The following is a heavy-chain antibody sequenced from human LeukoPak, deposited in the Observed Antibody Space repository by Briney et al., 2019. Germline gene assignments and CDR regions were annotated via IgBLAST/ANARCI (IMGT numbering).Heavy chain of an antibody. CDR2: MNPNSGNT. J-gene: IGHJ5*02. CDR3: ARTPKQWLVSDP. Sequence: ASVKVSCKASGYTFTSYDINWVRQATGQGLEWMGWMNPNSGNTGYAQKFQGRVTMTRNTSISTAYMELSSLRSEDTAVYYCARTPKQWLVSDPWGQGTLVTVPS. CDR1: GYTFTSYD. D-gene: IGHD6-19*01. V-gene: IGHV1-8*01.